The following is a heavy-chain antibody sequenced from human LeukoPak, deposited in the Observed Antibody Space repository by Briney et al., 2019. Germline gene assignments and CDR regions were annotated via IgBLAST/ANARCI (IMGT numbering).Heavy chain of an antibody. V-gene: IGHV1-69*06. CDR1: GGTFSSYA. Sequence: ASVKVSCKASGGTFSSYAISWVRQAPGQGLEWMGRIIPIFGTANYAQKFQGRVTITADKSTSTAYMELSSLRSEDTAVYYCARSEMVRGVIIYSGYYGMDVWGKGTTVTVSS. CDR2: IIPIFGTA. CDR3: ARSEMVRGVIIYSGYYGMDV. J-gene: IGHJ6*04. D-gene: IGHD3-10*01.